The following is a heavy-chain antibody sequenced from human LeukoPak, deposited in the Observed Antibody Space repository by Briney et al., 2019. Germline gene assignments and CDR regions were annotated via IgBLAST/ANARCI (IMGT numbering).Heavy chain of an antibody. CDR3: ARGRTYGSGSYSANWFDP. CDR2: MHSSGSA. J-gene: IGHJ5*02. V-gene: IGHV4-59*13. Sequence: PSETLSLTCTVSSGSIRSYYWSWIRQPPGKVLEWIGYMHSSGSANYNPSLKSRVTMSVDTSKDQFTLKLSSETAADTAVYYCARGRTYGSGSYSANWFDPWGQGTLVTVSS. CDR1: SGSIRSYY. D-gene: IGHD3-10*01.